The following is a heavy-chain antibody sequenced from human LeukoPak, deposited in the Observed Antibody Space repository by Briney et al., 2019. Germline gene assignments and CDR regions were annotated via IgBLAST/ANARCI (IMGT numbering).Heavy chain of an antibody. J-gene: IGHJ3*02. CDR3: ARGSSSDMEGDAFDI. Sequence: SETLSLTCAVYGGSFSGYYWSWIRQPPGKGLEWIGEINDRGIRNYNPSLMSRVTISVDRSKNQVSLRLSSVTAADTALYYCARGSSSDMEGDAFDIWGPGTLVTVSS. V-gene: IGHV4-34*01. CDR2: INDRGIR. D-gene: IGHD3-9*01. CDR1: GGSFSGYY.